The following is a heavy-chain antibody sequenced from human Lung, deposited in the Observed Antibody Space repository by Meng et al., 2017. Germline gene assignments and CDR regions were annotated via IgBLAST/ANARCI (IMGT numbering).Heavy chain of an antibody. CDR2: IYYSGST. J-gene: IGHJ3*02. D-gene: IGHD6-19*01. Sequence: QRQEAGPGRVKPSETLSLTCTVSGGSSSSSSYYWGWIRQPPGKGLEWIGSIYYSGSTYYNPSLKSRVTISVDTSRNQFSLKLSSVTAADTAVYYCARDPVAVAGATDAFDIWGQGTMVTV. CDR1: GGSSSSSSYY. CDR3: ARDPVAVAGATDAFDI. V-gene: IGHV4-39*07.